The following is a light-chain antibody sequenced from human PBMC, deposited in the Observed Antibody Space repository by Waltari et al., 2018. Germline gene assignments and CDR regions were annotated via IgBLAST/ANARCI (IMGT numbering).Light chain of an antibody. J-gene: IGKJ4*01. CDR2: GTS. CDR1: DILSPSY. V-gene: IGKV3-20*01. CDR3: QQYNNWPRT. Sequence: EIVLTQSPDTLSLSLGERATLSCRASDILSPSYLAWYQQRPGQAPRLLIFGTSSTAAGTPDRFSGSGSGTDFTLTISRLQSEDFAVYYCQQYNNWPRTFGGGTKVEIK.